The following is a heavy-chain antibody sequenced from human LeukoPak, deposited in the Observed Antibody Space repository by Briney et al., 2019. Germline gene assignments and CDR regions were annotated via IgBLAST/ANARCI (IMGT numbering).Heavy chain of an antibody. V-gene: IGHV4-39*01. Sequence: RASETLSLTCTVSGGSISSNRYYWGWLRQPPGKGLEWIGSIYYSGSTYYNPSLKSRVTISVDTSKDQFSLKLSSVTAADTAVYYCARYGDGYTPFDYWGQGTLVTVSS. CDR2: IYYSGST. J-gene: IGHJ4*02. D-gene: IGHD5-24*01. CDR3: ARYGDGYTPFDY. CDR1: GGSISSNRYY.